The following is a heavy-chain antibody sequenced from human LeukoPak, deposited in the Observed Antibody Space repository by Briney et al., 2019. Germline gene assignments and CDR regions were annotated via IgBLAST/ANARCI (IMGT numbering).Heavy chain of an antibody. CDR3: AKDEGVVLSTSFDFGH. CDR2: IGGSGRNT. J-gene: IGHJ4*02. Sequence: PGGSLRLSCVVSGFTFSTYAMSWVRQAPGKGLEWVAFIGGSGRNTHYADSVKGRFTISRDNFRNTLSLQMNSLRPDDTAIYYCAKDEGVVLSTSFDFGHWGQGTLVAVSS. D-gene: IGHD3-10*01. V-gene: IGHV3-23*01. CDR1: GFTFSTYA.